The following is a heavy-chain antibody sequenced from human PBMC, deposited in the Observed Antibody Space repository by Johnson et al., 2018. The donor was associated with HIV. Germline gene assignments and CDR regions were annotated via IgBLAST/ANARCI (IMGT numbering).Heavy chain of an antibody. J-gene: IGHJ3*02. CDR3: VRASWFGAFDI. D-gene: IGHD3-10*01. Sequence: VQLVESGGGLVKPGGSLRLSCAASGFTFSDYYMSWIRQAPGKGLEWVSYISGGSTYYADSRKGRFTISRDNSKNTLYLQMNNLRAGDSAVYYCVRASWFGAFDIWGQGTLVTVSS. V-gene: IGHV3-38*02. CDR2: ISGGST. CDR1: GFTFSDYY.